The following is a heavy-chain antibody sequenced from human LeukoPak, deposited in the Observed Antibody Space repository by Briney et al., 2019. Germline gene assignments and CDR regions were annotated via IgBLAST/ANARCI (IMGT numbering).Heavy chain of an antibody. J-gene: IGHJ6*03. CDR1: GFTFSSYA. D-gene: IGHD6-13*01. V-gene: IGHV3-64*01. CDR2: IRSNGGST. CDR3: ARGAAAGPTYYYYYIDV. Sequence: GGSLRLSCAASGFTFSSYAMHWVRQAPGKGLEYVSAIRSNGGSTYYANSVKGRFTISRDNSKNTLYLQMGSLRAEDMAVYYCARGAAAGPTYYYYYIDVWGKGTTVTVSS.